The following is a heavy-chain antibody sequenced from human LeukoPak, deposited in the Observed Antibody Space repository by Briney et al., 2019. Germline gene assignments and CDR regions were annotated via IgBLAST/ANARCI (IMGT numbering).Heavy chain of an antibody. CDR1: AYMSTKYA. D-gene: IGHD3-3*01. Sequence: ASVKVSCKATAYMSTKYAMNWVRQVPGQGLEWMGWINTNTGIPTYVQGFTGRFVFSLDTSVSTAYLQISSLKAEDSGVYYCARVFVVADGADYFYYGMDVWGQGTTVTVSS. V-gene: IGHV7-4-1*02. CDR2: INTNTGIP. CDR3: ARVFVVADGADYFYYGMDV. J-gene: IGHJ6*02.